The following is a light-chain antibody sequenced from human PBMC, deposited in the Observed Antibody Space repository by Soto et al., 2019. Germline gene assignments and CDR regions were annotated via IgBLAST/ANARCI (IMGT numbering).Light chain of an antibody. CDR3: CSYAGTYTPV. CDR1: SSDVGGYNY. V-gene: IGLV2-11*01. Sequence: QSVLTQPRSVSGSPGQSVTISCTGTSSDVGGYNYVSWYQHNPGKAPKLMIFDVSARPSGVPDRFSGSKSANTASLTISGLQAEDEADYYCCSYAGTYTPVFGGGTKLTVL. CDR2: DVS. J-gene: IGLJ2*01.